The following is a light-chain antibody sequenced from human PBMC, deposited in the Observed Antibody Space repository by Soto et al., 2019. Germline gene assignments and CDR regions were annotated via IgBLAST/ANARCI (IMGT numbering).Light chain of an antibody. CDR2: GVT. J-gene: IGLJ1*01. Sequence: QSALTQPTSVSGSPGQSITISCTGNHNDIGTYDYVSWYQQHPGRAPRLLIHGVTTRPSGISDRFSASKSGLTASLTISGLQAEDEAGYYCSSYTSSSTSVFGTGTKVTVL. V-gene: IGLV2-14*03. CDR1: HNDIGTYDY. CDR3: SSYTSSSTSV.